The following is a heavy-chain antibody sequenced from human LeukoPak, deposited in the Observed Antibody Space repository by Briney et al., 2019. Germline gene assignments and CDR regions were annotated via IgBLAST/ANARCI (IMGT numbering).Heavy chain of an antibody. Sequence: GGSLRLSCAASGFTFSSYGMHWVRQAPGKGLEWVAFIRYDGSNKYYADSVKGRFTISRDNSKNTLYLQMNSLRAEDTAVYYCAKDGDYYDSSGYYPVWGQGTLVTVSS. CDR3: AKDGDYYDSSGYYPV. CDR2: IRYDGSNK. V-gene: IGHV3-30*02. D-gene: IGHD3-22*01. CDR1: GFTFSSYG. J-gene: IGHJ4*02.